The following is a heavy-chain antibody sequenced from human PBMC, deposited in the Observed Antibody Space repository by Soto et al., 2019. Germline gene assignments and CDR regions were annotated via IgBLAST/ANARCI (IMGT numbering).Heavy chain of an antibody. CDR3: VRTTYFSDSSFYTRFFDY. CDR1: GFTFSDNY. J-gene: IGHJ4*02. D-gene: IGHD3-22*01. Sequence: PGGSLRLSCTGSGFTFSDNYIEWVRQAPGKGLEWVGRSRDKAQGYSTIYAASVKGRFTTSRDESKSSVYLQMNSLKTEDTAIYNCVRTTYFSDSSFYTRFFDYWGQGTLVTVSS. V-gene: IGHV3-72*01. CDR2: SRDKAQGYST.